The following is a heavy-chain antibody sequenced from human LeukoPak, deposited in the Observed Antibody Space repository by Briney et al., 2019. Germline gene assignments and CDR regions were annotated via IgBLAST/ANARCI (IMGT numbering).Heavy chain of an antibody. CDR3: TTPHDSEAFDL. V-gene: IGHV3-73*01. CDR2: IRSKDNNYAT. D-gene: IGHD2-21*02. Sequence: GGSLRLSCVASGFTFSDSPMHWVRQASGKGREWIGRIRSKDNNYATTYTASVEGRLTISRDDSKNTAYLHMSSLRSEDTAVYYCTTPHDSEAFDLWGQGTMVTVSS. J-gene: IGHJ3*01. CDR1: GFTFSDSP.